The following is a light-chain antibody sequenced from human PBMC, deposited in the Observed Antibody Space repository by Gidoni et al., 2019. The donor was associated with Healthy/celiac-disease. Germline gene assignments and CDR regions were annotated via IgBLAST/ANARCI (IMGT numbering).Light chain of an antibody. J-gene: IGKJ2*01. CDR2: GAS. Sequence: EIVLTQSPGTLSLSPGERATLSCRASQSVSSSYLAWYPQKPGQAPRLLIYGASSRATGIPDRFSGSGSGTDFTLTISRLEPEDFAVYYCQQYGSSPVYTFXXXTKLEIK. CDR3: QQYGSSPVYT. CDR1: QSVSSSY. V-gene: IGKV3-20*01.